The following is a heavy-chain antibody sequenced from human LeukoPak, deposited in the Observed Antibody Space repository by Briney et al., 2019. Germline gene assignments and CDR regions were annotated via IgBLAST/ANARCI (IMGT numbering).Heavy chain of an antibody. V-gene: IGHV1-18*01. J-gene: IGHJ4*02. CDR3: ARSSGITMVREAFDY. D-gene: IGHD3-10*01. Sequence: ASVKVSCKASGYTFTSYGISWVRRAPGQGLEWMGWISAYNGNTNYAQKLQGRVTMTTDTSTSTAYMELRSLRSDDTAVYYCARSSGITMVREAFDYWGQGTLVTVSS. CDR2: ISAYNGNT. CDR1: GYTFTSYG.